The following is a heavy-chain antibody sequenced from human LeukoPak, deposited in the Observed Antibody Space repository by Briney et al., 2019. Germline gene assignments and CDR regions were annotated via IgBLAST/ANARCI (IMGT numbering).Heavy chain of an antibody. CDR3: ARSRGYYYDSSGYQHDY. Sequence: PSETLSLTCTVSGGSVNSGSYYWSWIRQPPGKGLEWIGYIYYSGSTNYNPSLKSRVTISVDTSKNQFSLKLSSVTAADTAVYYCARSRGYYYDSSGYQHDYWGQGTLVTVSS. D-gene: IGHD3-22*01. J-gene: IGHJ4*02. CDR2: IYYSGST. CDR1: GGSVNSGSYY. V-gene: IGHV4-61*01.